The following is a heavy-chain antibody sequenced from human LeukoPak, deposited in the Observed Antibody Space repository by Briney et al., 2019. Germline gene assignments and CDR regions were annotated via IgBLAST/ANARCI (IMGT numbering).Heavy chain of an antibody. J-gene: IGHJ4*02. Sequence: GGSLRLSCAASGFTFSSYSMNWVRQAPGKGLEWVSSISSSSSYIYYADSVKGRSTISRDSAKNSLYLQMNSLRAEDTAVYYCARDFGDYGGNSPFDYWGQGTLVTVSS. CDR3: ARDFGDYGGNSPFDY. D-gene: IGHD4-23*01. V-gene: IGHV3-21*01. CDR2: ISSSSSYI. CDR1: GFTFSSYS.